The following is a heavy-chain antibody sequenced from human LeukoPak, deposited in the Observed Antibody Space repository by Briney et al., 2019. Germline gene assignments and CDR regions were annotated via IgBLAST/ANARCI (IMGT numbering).Heavy chain of an antibody. V-gene: IGHV4-4*07. CDR1: GGSISSYY. J-gene: IGHJ3*02. Sequence: SETLSLTCTVSGGSISSYYWSWIRQPAGKGLEWIGRIYTSGSTNYNPSLKSRVTISVDTSKNQFSLKLSSVTAADTAVYYCAREYYYGSGSYPSRAFDIWGQGTMVTVSS. CDR2: IYTSGST. D-gene: IGHD3-10*01. CDR3: AREYYYGSGSYPSRAFDI.